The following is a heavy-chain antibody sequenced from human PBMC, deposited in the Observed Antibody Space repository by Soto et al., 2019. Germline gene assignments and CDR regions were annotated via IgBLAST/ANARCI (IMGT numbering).Heavy chain of an antibody. D-gene: IGHD3-22*01. Sequence: SETLSLTCTVSGGSSSSGGYYWSWIRQPPGKGLEWIGEIYHSGSTNYNPSLKSRVTISVDKSKNQFSLKLSSVTAADTAVYYCARSPDSSGYYPRRYYYGMDDWGQGTTVTVSS. V-gene: IGHV4-39*07. CDR2: IYHSGST. CDR1: GGSSSSGGYY. CDR3: ARSPDSSGYYPRRYYYGMDD. J-gene: IGHJ6*02.